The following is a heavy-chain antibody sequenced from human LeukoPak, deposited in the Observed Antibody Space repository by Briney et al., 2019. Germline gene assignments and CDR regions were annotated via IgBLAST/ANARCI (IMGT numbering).Heavy chain of an antibody. CDR3: ARDPGGVVITPNHDY. CDR1: GYTFTGYG. Sequence: ASVKVSCKASGYTFTGYGISWVRQAPGQGLEWMGWISAYNGSTNYAQKLQGRVTMTTDTSTSTAYMELRSLRSDDTAVYYCARDPGGVVITPNHDYWGQGTLDTVSS. J-gene: IGHJ4*02. CDR2: ISAYNGST. D-gene: IGHD3-3*01. V-gene: IGHV1-18*01.